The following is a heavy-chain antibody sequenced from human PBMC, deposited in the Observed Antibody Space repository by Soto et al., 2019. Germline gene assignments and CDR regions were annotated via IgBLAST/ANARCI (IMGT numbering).Heavy chain of an antibody. CDR3: ARDQQLVTYDY. Sequence: SETLSLTCAVYGGSFSGYYWSWIRQPPGKGLEWIGEINHSGSTNYNPSLESRVTISVGTSKNQFSLKLSSVTAADTAVYYCARDQQLVTYDYWGQGTLVTVSS. V-gene: IGHV4-34*01. CDR2: INHSGST. J-gene: IGHJ4*02. CDR1: GGSFSGYY. D-gene: IGHD6-6*01.